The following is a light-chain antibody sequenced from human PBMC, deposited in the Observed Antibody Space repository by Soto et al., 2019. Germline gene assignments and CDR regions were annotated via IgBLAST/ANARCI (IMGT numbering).Light chain of an antibody. CDR3: QQLNSYPVT. J-gene: IGKJ3*01. CDR2: LAS. V-gene: IGKV1-9*01. Sequence: IQLTQSPSSLSASVGDSVTITCRASQGISYYLAWYQQKPGRAPKLLIYLASTLQSGVPSRFSGSGSGTDFTLTIRSLQPEDIATYYCQQLNSYPVTFGPGTTVEI. CDR1: QGISYY.